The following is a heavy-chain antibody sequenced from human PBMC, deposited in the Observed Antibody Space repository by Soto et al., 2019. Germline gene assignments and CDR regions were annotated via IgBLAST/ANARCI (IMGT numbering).Heavy chain of an antibody. CDR2: IYFSGDT. D-gene: IGHD3-10*02. CDR1: AGSVNSGGYY. J-gene: IGHJ4*02. V-gene: IGHV4-61*08. CDR3: ARYVAWGYFDN. Sequence: QVQLQESGPGLVKPSETLSLTCNVSAGSVNSGGYYWSWIRQPPGKALEWIGYIYFSGDTSYNPSHKSRVAISLDTSKNRFSLKLSSVTAADTAIYYCARYVAWGYFDNWGQGTLVTVSS.